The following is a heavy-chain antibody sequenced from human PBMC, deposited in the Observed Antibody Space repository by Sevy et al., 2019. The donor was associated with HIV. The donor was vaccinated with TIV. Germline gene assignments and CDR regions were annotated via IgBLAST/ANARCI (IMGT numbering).Heavy chain of an antibody. CDR3: ARDCNSASCLWGLDV. J-gene: IGHJ6*02. V-gene: IGHV3-7*03. CDR1: GFSFTNYW. D-gene: IGHD2-2*01. CDR2: IERDASEK. Sequence: GGSLRLSCVASGFSFTNYWMTWVRQAPGKGLEWVANIERDASEKYYVGSVKGRFTISRDNAKESLYLQMKSLRAEDTAVYYCARDCNSASCLWGLDVWGQGTTVTVSS.